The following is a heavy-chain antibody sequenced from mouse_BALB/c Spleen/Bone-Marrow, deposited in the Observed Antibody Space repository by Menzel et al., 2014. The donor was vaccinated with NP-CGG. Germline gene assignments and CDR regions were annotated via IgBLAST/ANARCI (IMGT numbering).Heavy chain of an antibody. D-gene: IGHD2-4*01. Sequence: DVKLQESGPELVKPGVSMKISCKASGYSFTGYLMNWVKQSHGKNLEWIGLINPYNGGTRYNQKFKGKATLTVDKSSSTAYMELLSLTSEDSAVYYCAGFDYAMDYWGQGTSVTFSS. CDR1: GYSFTGYL. CDR2: INPYNGGT. J-gene: IGHJ4*01. CDR3: AGFDYAMDY. V-gene: IGHV1-26*01.